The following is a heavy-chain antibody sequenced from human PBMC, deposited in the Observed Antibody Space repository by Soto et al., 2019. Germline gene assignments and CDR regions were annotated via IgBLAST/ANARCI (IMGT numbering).Heavy chain of an antibody. V-gene: IGHV4-59*01. Sequence: SETLSLTCTVSGGSISSYYWSWIRQPPGKGLEWIGYIYYSGSTNYNPSLKSRVTISVDTSKNQFSLKLSSVTAADTAVYYCARGEDYYDSSGYFDYWGQGTLVTVSS. CDR1: GGSISSYY. D-gene: IGHD3-22*01. J-gene: IGHJ4*02. CDR2: IYYSGST. CDR3: ARGEDYYDSSGYFDY.